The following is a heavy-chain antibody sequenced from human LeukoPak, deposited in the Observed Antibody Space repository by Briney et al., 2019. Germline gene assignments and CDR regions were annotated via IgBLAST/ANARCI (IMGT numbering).Heavy chain of an antibody. D-gene: IGHD3-3*01. J-gene: IGHJ4*02. CDR1: GFTFSGYA. CDR3: AKPPHGGYYDFWSGYYAMFDY. CDR2: ISGSGGST. Sequence: PGGSLRLSCSASGFTFSGYAMSWVRQAPGKGLEWVSTISGSGGSTYYADSAKGRFTISRDNSKNTLYLQMNSLKAEDTAVYYCAKPPHGGYYDFWSGYYAMFDYWGQGTLVTVSS. V-gene: IGHV3-23*01.